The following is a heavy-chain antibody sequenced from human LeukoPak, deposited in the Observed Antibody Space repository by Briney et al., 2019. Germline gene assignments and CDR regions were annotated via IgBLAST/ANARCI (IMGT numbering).Heavy chain of an antibody. CDR1: GYTFTSYD. CDR3: ARGRSWKVRGVTTKYYFDY. Sequence: ASVKVSCKASGYTFTSYDINWVRQATGQGLEWMGWMNPNSGNTGYAQKFQGRVTMTRNTSISTAYMELSSLRSEDTAVYYCARGRSWKVRGVTTKYYFDYWGQGTLVTVSS. D-gene: IGHD3-10*01. CDR2: MNPNSGNT. J-gene: IGHJ4*02. V-gene: IGHV1-8*01.